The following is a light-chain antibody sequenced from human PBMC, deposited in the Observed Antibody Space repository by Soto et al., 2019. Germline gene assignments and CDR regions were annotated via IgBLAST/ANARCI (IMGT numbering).Light chain of an antibody. CDR2: VAS. CDR1: QSVSRNY. Sequence: EIVLTQSPGTLSLSPGERATLSCRGSQSVSRNYLAWYQHKPGQAPRLLIFVASSRATCIPDRFSGSGSGRDFPLTISRVEPEDLALYYCHQYGSPPRTFGQGPKVEI. J-gene: IGKJ1*01. CDR3: HQYGSPPRT. V-gene: IGKV3-20*01.